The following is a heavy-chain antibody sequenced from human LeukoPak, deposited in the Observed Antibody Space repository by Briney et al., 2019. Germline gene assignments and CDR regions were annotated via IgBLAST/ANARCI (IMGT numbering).Heavy chain of an antibody. J-gene: IGHJ4*02. Sequence: GGSLRLSCVASASTFSNYWMHWVRQAPGKGLVWVSRINPDGSGTNYADSVAGRFTISRDNAKNTLYLQMNSLRAEDTAVYYCAKDPTTTTVTTFDYWGQGTLVTVSS. CDR1: ASTFSNYW. CDR3: AKDPTTTTVTTFDY. V-gene: IGHV3-74*01. CDR2: INPDGSGT. D-gene: IGHD4-11*01.